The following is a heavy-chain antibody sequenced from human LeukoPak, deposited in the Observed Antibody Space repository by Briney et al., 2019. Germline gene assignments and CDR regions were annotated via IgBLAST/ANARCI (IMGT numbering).Heavy chain of an antibody. CDR1: GYTFTGYY. D-gene: IGHD6-13*01. J-gene: IGHJ4*02. CDR2: IIPIFGTA. V-gene: IGHV1-69*06. Sequence: ASVKASCKASGYTFTGYYMHWVRQAPGQGLEWMGGIIPIFGTANYAQKFQGRVTITADKSTSTAYMELSSLRSEDTAVYYCARKEGIAAPYDYWGQGTLVTVSS. CDR3: ARKEGIAAPYDY.